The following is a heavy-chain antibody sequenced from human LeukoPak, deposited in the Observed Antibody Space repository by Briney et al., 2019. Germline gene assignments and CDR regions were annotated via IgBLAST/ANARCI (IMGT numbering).Heavy chain of an antibody. J-gene: IGHJ5*02. CDR3: ARAVRGVISNWFDP. CDR2: INPNSGGT. V-gene: IGHV1-2*02. CDR1: GYTFTGYY. Sequence: ASVKVSCKASGYTFTGYYMHWVRQAPGQGLEWMGWINPNSGGTNYAQKFQGRVTMTRDTSISTAYMELSRLRSDDTAVYYCARAVRGVISNWFDPWGQGTLVTVSS. D-gene: IGHD3-10*01.